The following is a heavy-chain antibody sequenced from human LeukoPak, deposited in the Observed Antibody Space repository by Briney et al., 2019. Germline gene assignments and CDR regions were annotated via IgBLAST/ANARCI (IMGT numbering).Heavy chain of an antibody. V-gene: IGHV3-48*03. CDR2: ISSSGRTI. CDR3: ASYSGSYPHPGY. CDR1: GFTFSSYE. D-gene: IGHD1-26*01. Sequence: QSGGSLRLSCAASGFTFSSYEMNWVRQAPGKGLEWVSYISSSGRTIYYADSVKGRFTISRDNAKNSLYLQMNSLRVEDTAVYYCASYSGSYPHPGYWGQGTLVTVSS. J-gene: IGHJ4*02.